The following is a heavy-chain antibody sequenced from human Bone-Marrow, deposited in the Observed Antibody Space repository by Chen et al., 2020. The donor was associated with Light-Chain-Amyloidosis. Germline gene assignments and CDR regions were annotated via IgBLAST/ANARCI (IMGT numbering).Heavy chain of an antibody. V-gene: IGHV5-51*01. CDR2: IYPDDSDA. J-gene: IGHJ4*02. D-gene: IGHD5-12*01. Sequence: KGSGYTFPNYWIGWVRQMPGKGLEWMGVIYPDDSDARYSPSFEGQVTISADKSITTAYLQRRSLKASDTAMYYCARRRDGYNFDYWGQGTLVTVSS. CDR1: GYTFPNYW. CDR3: ARRRDGYNFDY.